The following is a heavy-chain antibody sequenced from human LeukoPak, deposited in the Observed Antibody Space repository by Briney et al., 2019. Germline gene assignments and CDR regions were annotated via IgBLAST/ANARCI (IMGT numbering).Heavy chain of an antibody. CDR3: ARAIQFGGYLDF. J-gene: IGHJ4*02. CDR1: GFTFNNYA. D-gene: IGHD2-15*01. V-gene: IGHV3-23*01. CDR2: IGGSGDTT. Sequence: GGSLRLSCAASGFTFNNYAMNWVRQAPGKGLEPVSYIGGSGDTTSYADSVKGRFTISRDNSKNTLYLQRNSLRAEDTAVYYCARAIQFGGYLDFWGQGTLVTVSS.